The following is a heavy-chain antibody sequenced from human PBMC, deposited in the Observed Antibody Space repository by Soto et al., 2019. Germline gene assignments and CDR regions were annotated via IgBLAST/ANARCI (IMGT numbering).Heavy chain of an antibody. J-gene: IGHJ3*02. D-gene: IGHD6-13*01. Sequence: EVQLVESGGGLVKPGGSLRLACAAAGFTFSNAWMSWVRQAPGKGLEWVGRIKSKTDGGTTDYAAPVKGRFTISRDDSKNTLYLQMNSLRPEDTAVYYCTTQEGPAAGTPHDAFDIWGQGTMVTVSS. CDR2: IKSKTDGGTT. CDR1: GFTFSNAW. CDR3: TTQEGPAAGTPHDAFDI. V-gene: IGHV3-15*01.